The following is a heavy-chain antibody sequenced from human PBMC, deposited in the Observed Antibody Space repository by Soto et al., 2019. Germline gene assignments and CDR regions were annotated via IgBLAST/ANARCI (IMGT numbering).Heavy chain of an antibody. CDR1: GYTFTGYQ. J-gene: IGHJ4*02. Sequence: ASVKVSCKTSGYTFTGYQMHWVRQAPGRGLEWMGWINPDSGATNYAQNFQGWVTMTRDTSITTAYMELSRLTSDDTAVYYCATRRRKAIFGPLDYLGQGTLVTVSS. CDR3: ATRRRKAIFGPLDY. CDR2: INPDSGAT. D-gene: IGHD3-3*01. V-gene: IGHV1-2*04.